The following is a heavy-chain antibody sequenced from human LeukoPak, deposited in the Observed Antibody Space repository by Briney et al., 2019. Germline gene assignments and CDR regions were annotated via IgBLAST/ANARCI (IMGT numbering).Heavy chain of an antibody. CDR2: IYSGGST. CDR1: GFTVSSNY. CDR3: ARDLIRPDTYCSGGSCHIDY. Sequence: GGSLRLSCAASGFTVSSNYMSWVRQAPGKGLEWVSVIYSGGSTYYADSVKGRFTISRDNAKNSLYLQMNSLRAEDTAVYYCARDLIRPDTYCSGGSCHIDYWGQGTLVTVSS. J-gene: IGHJ4*02. D-gene: IGHD2-15*01. V-gene: IGHV3-53*01.